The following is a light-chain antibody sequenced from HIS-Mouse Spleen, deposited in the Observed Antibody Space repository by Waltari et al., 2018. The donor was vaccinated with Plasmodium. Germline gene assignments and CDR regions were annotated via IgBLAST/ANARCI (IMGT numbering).Light chain of an antibody. J-gene: IGLJ2*01. V-gene: IGLV2-14*03. Sequence: QSALTQPASVSGSPGQSITISCTGTSSDVGGYNYVSWYQKHPGKAPNLLIYDVSNRPSGVSNRVSGAKSGTTASLTISGLQAEDEADYYCSSYTSSSTLVFGGGTKLTVL. CDR1: SSDVGGYNY. CDR2: DVS. CDR3: SSYTSSSTLV.